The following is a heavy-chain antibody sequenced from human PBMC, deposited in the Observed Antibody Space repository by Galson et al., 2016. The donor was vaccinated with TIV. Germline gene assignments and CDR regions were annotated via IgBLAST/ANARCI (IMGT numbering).Heavy chain of an antibody. CDR1: GYNFMSYW. V-gene: IGHV5-51*01. CDR2: IYPGDSNT. Sequence: QSGAEVKKPGESLKISCKASGYNFMSYWIGWVRHMPGKGLEWMGIIYPGDSNTRYSPSFEGQVTISADMSINTAYLQWSSLKASDTAIYYCARHPRTTVVRIDYYFDHWGRGTLITVSS. CDR3: ARHPRTTVVRIDYYFDH. J-gene: IGHJ2*01. D-gene: IGHD4-23*01.